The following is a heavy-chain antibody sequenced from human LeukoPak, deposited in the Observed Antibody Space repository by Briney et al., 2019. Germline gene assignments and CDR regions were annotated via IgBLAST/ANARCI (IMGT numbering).Heavy chain of an antibody. CDR1: GFTFTNYG. V-gene: IGHV3-23*01. D-gene: IGHD6-19*01. Sequence: PGGSLRLSCAASGFTFTNYGMTWVRQAPGKGLEWVSSISGSGTDTYYADSVRGRFTISRDNSMRTLYVQMVSLRAEDTAIYYCAGSSGWWAHDYWGQGTLVTVSS. CDR2: ISGSGTDT. CDR3: AGSSGWWAHDY. J-gene: IGHJ4*02.